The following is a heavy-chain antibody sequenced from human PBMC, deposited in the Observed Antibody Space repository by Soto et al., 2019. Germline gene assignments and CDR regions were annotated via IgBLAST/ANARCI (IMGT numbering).Heavy chain of an antibody. J-gene: IGHJ4*02. D-gene: IGHD2-21*02. Sequence: QVQLQESGPGLVEPSQTLSLTCTVSGASITSNDYYWSWIRQPPGKGLEWIGNIYYSGSTYYNPSLKSRLTISVDRSKPQFSLNLSSMTAADTAVYYCARAQSTTAVDYWGQGTLVTVSS. CDR3: ARAQSTTAVDY. CDR1: GASITSNDYY. CDR2: IYYSGST. V-gene: IGHV4-30-4*01.